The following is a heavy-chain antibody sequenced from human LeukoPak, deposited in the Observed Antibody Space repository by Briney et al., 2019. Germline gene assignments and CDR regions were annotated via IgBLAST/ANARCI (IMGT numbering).Heavy chain of an antibody. J-gene: IGHJ4*02. CDR3: ARGYKYSTGWYYFGY. Sequence: GGSLRLSCAASGFTVSNNYMSWVRQAPGKELEWVSVIYSGGTTYYADSVKGRFTISRDNSKNTVYLQMNSLRAEDTAVYYCARGYKYSTGWYYFGYWGQGTLVTVSS. D-gene: IGHD6-19*01. CDR2: IYSGGTT. V-gene: IGHV3-66*01. CDR1: GFTVSNNY.